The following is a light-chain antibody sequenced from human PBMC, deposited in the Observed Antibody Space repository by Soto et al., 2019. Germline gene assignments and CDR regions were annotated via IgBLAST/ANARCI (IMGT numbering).Light chain of an antibody. CDR2: GAS. CDR1: QSVSSN. Sequence: EIVMTQSPATLSVSPGERATLSCRASQSVSSNLAWYQQKPGQAPRLLINGASTRATGIPARFSGSGSGTEFTLTISSLQSEDFAVYYWQQYNNWPETFGQATKVEIK. CDR3: QQYNNWPET. V-gene: IGKV3-15*01. J-gene: IGKJ1*01.